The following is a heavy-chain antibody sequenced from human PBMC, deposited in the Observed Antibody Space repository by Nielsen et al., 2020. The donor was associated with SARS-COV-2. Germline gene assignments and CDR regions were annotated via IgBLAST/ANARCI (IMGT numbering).Heavy chain of an antibody. V-gene: IGHV3-30*04. D-gene: IGHD5-18*01. CDR3: ARGGYSYGYTSPIDY. Sequence: VRQAPGKGLEWVAVISYDGSNKYYADSVKGRFTISRDNSKNTLYLQMNSLRAEDTAVYYCARGGYSYGYTSPIDYRGQGTLVTVSS. CDR2: ISYDGSNK. J-gene: IGHJ4*02.